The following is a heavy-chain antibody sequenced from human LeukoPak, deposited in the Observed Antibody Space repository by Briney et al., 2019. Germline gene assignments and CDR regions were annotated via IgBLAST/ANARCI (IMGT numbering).Heavy chain of an antibody. CDR3: ARTPAIRRITIFGVVTPYYFDY. V-gene: IGHV1-8*01. D-gene: IGHD3-3*01. CDR1: GYTFTSYD. CDR2: MNPNSGNT. J-gene: IGHJ4*02. Sequence: ASVKVSCKASGYTFTSYDINWVRQATGQGLEWMGWMNPNSGNTGYAQKFQGRVTMTRNTSISTAYTELSSLRSEDTAVYYCARTPAIRRITIFGVVTPYYFDYWGQGTLVTVSS.